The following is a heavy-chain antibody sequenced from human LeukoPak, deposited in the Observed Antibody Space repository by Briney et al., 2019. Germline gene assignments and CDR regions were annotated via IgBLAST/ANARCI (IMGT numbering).Heavy chain of an antibody. Sequence: GASVKVSCKASGYTFTSYGISWVRQAPGQGLEWMGWINPNSGGTNYAQKFQGRVTMTRDTSISTAYVELSRLRSDDTAVYYCARASWWSSSGWYAKPRAFDYWGQGTLVTVSS. CDR3: ARASWWSSSGWYAKPRAFDY. D-gene: IGHD6-19*01. CDR1: GYTFTSYG. CDR2: INPNSGGT. J-gene: IGHJ4*02. V-gene: IGHV1-2*02.